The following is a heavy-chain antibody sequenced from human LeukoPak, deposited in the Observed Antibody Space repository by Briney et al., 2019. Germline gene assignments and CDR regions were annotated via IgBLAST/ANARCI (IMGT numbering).Heavy chain of an antibody. V-gene: IGHV3-15*01. D-gene: IGHD6-19*01. J-gene: IGHJ4*02. CDR1: GFTFSNAW. CDR3: TTPRREIAVAGGGY. Sequence: GGSLRLSCAASGFTFSNAWVSWVRQAPGKGLEWVGRIKSKADGGTTEYAAPVKGRFTISRDDSKNTLYLQMNSLKTEDTAVYYCTTPRREIAVAGGGYWGQGTLVTVSS. CDR2: IKSKADGGTT.